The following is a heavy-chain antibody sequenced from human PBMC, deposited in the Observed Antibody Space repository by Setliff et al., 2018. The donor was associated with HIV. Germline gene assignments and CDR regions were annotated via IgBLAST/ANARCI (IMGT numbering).Heavy chain of an antibody. Sequence: PGGSLRLSCTVSGFTFTKSAMNWVRQAPGKGLEWVSVISANGGSTYSADSVKGRFTISRDNAKNSLYLQMNSLRTEDTALYYCTTDLIIRGVIIDGALRWGQGTLVTVSS. V-gene: IGHV3-23*01. CDR1: GFTFTKSA. CDR3: TTDLIIRGVIIDGALR. D-gene: IGHD3-10*01. CDR2: ISANGGST. J-gene: IGHJ4*02.